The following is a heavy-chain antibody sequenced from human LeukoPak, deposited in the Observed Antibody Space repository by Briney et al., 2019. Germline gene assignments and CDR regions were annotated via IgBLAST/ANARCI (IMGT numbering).Heavy chain of an antibody. D-gene: IGHD3-10*01. J-gene: IGHJ4*02. CDR1: GFTFSDYY. CDR2: ISGSGGST. Sequence: GGSLRLSCAASGFTFSDYYMSWIRQAPGKGLEWVSAISGSGGSTYYADSVKGRFTISRDNSKNTLYLQMNSLRAEDTAVYYCAKGHMVRGVIIDFDYWGQGTLVTVSS. CDR3: AKGHMVRGVIIDFDY. V-gene: IGHV3-23*01.